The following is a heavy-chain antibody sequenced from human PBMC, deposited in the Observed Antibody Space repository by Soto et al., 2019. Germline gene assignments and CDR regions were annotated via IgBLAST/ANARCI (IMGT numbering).Heavy chain of an antibody. CDR1: GGSISSGDYY. CDR3: ARVDYYDSSGYLDY. J-gene: IGHJ4*02. V-gene: IGHV4-30-4*01. D-gene: IGHD3-22*01. CDR2: IYYSGST. Sequence: SETLSLTCTVSGGSISSGDYYWSWIRQPPGKGLEWIGYIYYSGSTYYNPSLKSRVTISVDTSKNQFSLKLSSVTAADTAVYYCARVDYYDSSGYLDYWGQGTLVTVSS.